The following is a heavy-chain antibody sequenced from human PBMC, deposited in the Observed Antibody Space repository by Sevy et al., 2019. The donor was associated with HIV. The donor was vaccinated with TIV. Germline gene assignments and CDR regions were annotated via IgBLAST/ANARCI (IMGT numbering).Heavy chain of an antibody. CDR2: ISYDGSNK. J-gene: IGHJ4*02. CDR1: GFTFSSYA. V-gene: IGHV3-30-3*01. CDR3: ARDSTLIAARFDY. Sequence: GGSLRLSCAASGFTFSSYAMHWVRQAPGKGLEWVAVISYDGSNKYYADSVKGRFTISRDNSKNTLYLQMNSLRAEDTAVYYCARDSTLIAARFDYWGQGTLVTVSS. D-gene: IGHD6-6*01.